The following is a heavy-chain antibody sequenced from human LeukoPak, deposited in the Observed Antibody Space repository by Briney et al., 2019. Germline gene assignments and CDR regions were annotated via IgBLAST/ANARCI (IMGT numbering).Heavy chain of an antibody. CDR2: ISYDGSNK. CDR1: GFTFSSYA. D-gene: IGHD6-13*01. Sequence: GGSLRLSCAASGFTFSSYAMHWVRQAPGKGLEWVAVISYDGSNKYYADSVKGRFTISRDNSKNTLYLQMNSLRAEDTAVYYCARGDEQQLVFGYWGQGTLVTVSS. J-gene: IGHJ4*02. CDR3: ARGDEQQLVFGY. V-gene: IGHV3-30-3*01.